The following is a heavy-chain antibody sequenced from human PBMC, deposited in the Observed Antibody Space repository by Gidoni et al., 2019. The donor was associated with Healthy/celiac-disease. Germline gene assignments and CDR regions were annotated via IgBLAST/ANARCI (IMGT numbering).Heavy chain of an antibody. Sequence: EVQLAASGGGLVKPGGSLRLSCAAAGSPSSSYSMNWVRQAPGKGLEWVSSISSSSSYIYYADSVKGRFTISRDNAKNSLYLQMNSLRAEDTAVYYCARDRRQWLVDENFDYWGQGTLVTVSS. V-gene: IGHV3-21*01. CDR3: ARDRRQWLVDENFDY. D-gene: IGHD6-19*01. CDR1: GSPSSSYS. J-gene: IGHJ4*02. CDR2: ISSSSSYI.